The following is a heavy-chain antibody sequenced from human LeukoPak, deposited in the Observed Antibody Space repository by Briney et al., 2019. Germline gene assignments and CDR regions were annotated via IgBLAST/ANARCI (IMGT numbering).Heavy chain of an antibody. CDR2: TYYRSKWYN. D-gene: IGHD6-6*01. J-gene: IGHJ6*02. CDR1: GDSVSSNSVT. Sequence: SQTLSLTCALSGDSVSSNSVTWNWIRQSPSRGLEWLGRTYYRSKWYNDYAVSVESRITINPDTSRNQFSLQLNSVTPEDTAVYYCTRRGPAGSSSSGMDVWGQGTTVTVSS. CDR3: TRRGPAGSSSSGMDV. V-gene: IGHV6-1*01.